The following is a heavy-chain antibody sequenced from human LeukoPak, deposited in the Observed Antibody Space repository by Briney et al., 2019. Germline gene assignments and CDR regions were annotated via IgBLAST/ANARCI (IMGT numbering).Heavy chain of an antibody. CDR2: INSDGSTT. V-gene: IGHV3-74*01. Sequence: PGGSLRLSCAASGFTFSGYWMHWVRQAPGKGLVWVSRINSDGSTTTYADSVKGRFTISRDNAKNTLYLQMNSLRAEDTAVYYCAKAKYCDGSSCYYFEYWGQGTLVTVSS. CDR3: AKAKYCDGSSCYYFEY. D-gene: IGHD2-15*01. CDR1: GFTFSGYW. J-gene: IGHJ4*02.